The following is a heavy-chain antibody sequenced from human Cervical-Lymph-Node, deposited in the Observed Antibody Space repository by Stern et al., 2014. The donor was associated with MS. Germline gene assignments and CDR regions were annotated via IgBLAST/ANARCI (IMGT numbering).Heavy chain of an antibody. J-gene: IGHJ6*02. CDR2: IYPGDSDP. V-gene: IGHV5-51*01. D-gene: IGHD6-13*01. CDR3: ARHRQQTLYGMDV. CDR1: GYSFTNYW. Sequence: EVQLLESGAEVKKPGESLKISCKGSGYSFTNYWIGWVRQMPGKVLELMGVIYPGDSDPRYSPSFQGRVTISADKSISTACLQWSSLKASDTAMYYCARHRQQTLYGMDVWGQGTTVTVSS.